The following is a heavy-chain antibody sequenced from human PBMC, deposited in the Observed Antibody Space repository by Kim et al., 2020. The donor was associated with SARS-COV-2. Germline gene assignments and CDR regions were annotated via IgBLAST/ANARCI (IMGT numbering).Heavy chain of an antibody. CDR3: ARHRGGYGERYFDY. D-gene: IGHD2-15*01. V-gene: IGHV4-39*01. Sequence: SETLSLTCTVSGGSISSSSYYWGWIRQPPGKGLEWIGSIYYSGSTYYNPSLKSRVTISVDTSKNQFSLKLSSVTAADTAVYYSARHRGGYGERYFDYWGQGTLVTVSS. CDR2: IYYSGST. J-gene: IGHJ4*02. CDR1: GGSISSSSYY.